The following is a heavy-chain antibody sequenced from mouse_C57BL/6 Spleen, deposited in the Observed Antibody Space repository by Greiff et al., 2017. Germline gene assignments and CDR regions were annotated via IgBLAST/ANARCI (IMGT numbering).Heavy chain of an antibody. Sequence: QVQLQQSGAELVKPGASVKISCKASGYAFSSYWMNWVKQRPGKGLEWIGQIYPGDGDTNYNGKFKGKATLTADKSSSTAYMQLSSLTSEDSAVYFYSRRGSSYWYFDVWGTGTTVTVSS. J-gene: IGHJ1*03. D-gene: IGHD1-1*01. CDR1: GYAFSSYW. CDR3: SRRGSSYWYFDV. V-gene: IGHV1-80*01. CDR2: IYPGDGDT.